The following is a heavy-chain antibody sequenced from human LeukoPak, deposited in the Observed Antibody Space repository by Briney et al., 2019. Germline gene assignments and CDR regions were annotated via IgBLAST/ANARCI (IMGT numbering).Heavy chain of an antibody. Sequence: GGSLRLSCAASGFSFSGHGMHWVRQAPGKGLEWVAFIRYDDGSDQYYADSVKGRFTISRDNAKNSLYLQMNSLRGEDTAVYYCARGGSGSYRVDYWGQGTLVTVSS. CDR2: IRYDDGSDQ. CDR1: GFSFSGHG. V-gene: IGHV3-30*02. D-gene: IGHD1-26*01. J-gene: IGHJ4*02. CDR3: ARGGSGSYRVDY.